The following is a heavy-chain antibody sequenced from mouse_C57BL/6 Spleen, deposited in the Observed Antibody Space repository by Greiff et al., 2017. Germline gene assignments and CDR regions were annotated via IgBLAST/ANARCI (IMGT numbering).Heavy chain of an antibody. Sequence: VQLQQSGAELVKPGASVKISCKASGYAFSSYWINWVKQRPGKGLEWIGQIYPGDGDTNYNGKFKGKATLTADKSSSTAYMQLSSLTSEDSAVYFCARLGLLYAMDYWGQGTSVTVSS. CDR2: IYPGDGDT. J-gene: IGHJ4*01. V-gene: IGHV1-80*01. CDR1: GYAFSSYW. CDR3: ARLGLLYAMDY.